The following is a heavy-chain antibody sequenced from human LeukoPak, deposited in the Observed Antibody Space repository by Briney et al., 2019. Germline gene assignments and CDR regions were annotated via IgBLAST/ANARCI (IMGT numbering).Heavy chain of an antibody. CDR2: ISAYNGNT. CDR3: ARTPAYYYDSSGYCFDY. D-gene: IGHD3-22*01. V-gene: IGHV1-18*01. CDR1: GYTFTSYG. J-gene: IGHJ4*02. Sequence: ASVKVSCKASGYTFTSYGISWVRQAPGQGLEWMGWISAYNGNTNYAQKLQGRVTMTTDTSTSTAYMELRSLRSDDTVVYYCARTPAYYYDSSGYCFDYWGQGTLVTVSS.